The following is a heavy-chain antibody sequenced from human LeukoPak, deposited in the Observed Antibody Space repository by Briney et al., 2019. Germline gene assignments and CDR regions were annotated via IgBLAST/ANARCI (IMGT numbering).Heavy chain of an antibody. D-gene: IGHD6-19*01. CDR3: ATTGIAVAGTGAYYFDY. CDR2: ISYDGSNK. V-gene: IGHV3-30*03. Sequence: GGSLRLSCAASGFTFSSYGMHWVRQAPGKGLEWVAVISYDGSNKYYADSVKGRFTISRDNSKNPLYLQMNTLRAEDTAVYYCATTGIAVAGTGAYYFDYWGQGTLVTVSS. J-gene: IGHJ4*02. CDR1: GFTFSSYG.